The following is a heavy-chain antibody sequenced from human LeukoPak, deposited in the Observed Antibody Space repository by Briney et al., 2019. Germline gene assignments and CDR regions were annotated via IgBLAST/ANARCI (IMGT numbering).Heavy chain of an antibody. CDR1: VFTFDDYA. V-gene: IGHV3-43*02. D-gene: IGHD3-9*01. Sequence: GGSLRLSCAASVFTFDDYAMHWVRQAPGKGLEWVSHISGDGGSTYYADSVKGRFTISRDNSKNSLFLQMNSLRTEATALYYCAKDRDYDIFTGYYSGGSDYCGQGTLVTVSS. CDR3: AKDRDYDIFTGYYSGGSDY. CDR2: ISGDGGST. J-gene: IGHJ4*02.